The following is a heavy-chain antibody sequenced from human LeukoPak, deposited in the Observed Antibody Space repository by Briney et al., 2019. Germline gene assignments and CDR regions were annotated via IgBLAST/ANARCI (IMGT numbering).Heavy chain of an antibody. J-gene: IGHJ6*03. CDR2: IYYSGST. V-gene: IGHV4-30-4*08. D-gene: IGHD3-9*01. CDR1: GGSISSGDYY. CDR3: ARAGVLRYFDWLGYMDV. Sequence: PSETLSLTCTVSGGSISSGDYYWSWIRQPPGKGLEWIGYIYYSGSTYYNPSLKSRVTISVDTSKNQFSLKLSSVTAADTAVYYCARAGVLRYFDWLGYMDVWGKGTTVTVSS.